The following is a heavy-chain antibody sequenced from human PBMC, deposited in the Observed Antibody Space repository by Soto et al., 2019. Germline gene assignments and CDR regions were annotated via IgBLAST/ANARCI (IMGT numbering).Heavy chain of an antibody. D-gene: IGHD6-19*01. V-gene: IGHV1-18*01. CDR3: ARDRLIAVTGLLHY. CDR2: ISAYNGKT. CDR1: GYPFTSYG. Sequence: QVQLVQSGAEVKKPGASVKVSCKTSGYPFTSYGINWVRQAPGQGPEWMGWISAYNGKTSYTQKFQGRVTMTTDTSTSTDYMELRNLRSDDTAVYYCARDRLIAVTGLLHYWGQGTLVTVSS. J-gene: IGHJ4*02.